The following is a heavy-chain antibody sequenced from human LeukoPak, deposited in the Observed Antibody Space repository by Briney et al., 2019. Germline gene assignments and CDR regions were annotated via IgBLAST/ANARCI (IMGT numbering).Heavy chain of an antibody. D-gene: IGHD1-26*01. J-gene: IGHJ4*02. CDR2: ISWNSGSI. CDR3: AKDHGSH. CDR1: GFTFDDYA. V-gene: IGHV3-9*01. Sequence: GGPLRLSCAASGFTFDDYAMHWVRQAPGKSLEWVSGISWNSGSIGYADSVKGRFTISRDNAKNSLYLQMNSLRAEDTALYYCAKDHGSHWGQGTLVTVSS.